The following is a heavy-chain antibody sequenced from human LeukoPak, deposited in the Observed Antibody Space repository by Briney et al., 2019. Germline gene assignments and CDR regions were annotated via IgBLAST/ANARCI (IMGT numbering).Heavy chain of an antibody. CDR2: IYSGGTT. Sequence: GALRLSCAASGFTVSSNYMSWVRQAPGKGLEWVSVIYSGGTTYYTDSVKGRFTISRDNSKNTLYLQMNSLRAEDTAVYYCAKEPITRDAFDIWGQGTMVTVSS. CDR1: GFTVSSNY. D-gene: IGHD3-10*01. J-gene: IGHJ3*02. V-gene: IGHV3-53*01. CDR3: AKEPITRDAFDI.